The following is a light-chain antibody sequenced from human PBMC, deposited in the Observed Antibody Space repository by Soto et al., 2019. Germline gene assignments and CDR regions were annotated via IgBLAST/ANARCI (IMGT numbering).Light chain of an antibody. CDR1: QSVSSYY. Sequence: EIVLTQSPGTLSLSPGERATLSCRASQSVSSYYLACYQQKPGQAPSLLIYAASSRATGIPDRFSGSGAGTDFSLTISRLEAEDSGVYYCQQYGSSLLTFGGGTKVDIK. CDR3: QQYGSSLLT. V-gene: IGKV3-20*01. J-gene: IGKJ4*01. CDR2: AAS.